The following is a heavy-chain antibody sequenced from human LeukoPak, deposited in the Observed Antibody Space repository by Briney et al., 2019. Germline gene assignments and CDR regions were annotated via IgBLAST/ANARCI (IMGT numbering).Heavy chain of an antibody. Sequence: PGRSLRLSCAASGFLFSSSAIHWVRQAPGKGLEWVAGIAYEGTIRNYADSVRGRFIISRDDSKNTLYLQMNSLRAEDTAVYYCATYYYDSGTGYWGQGTLVTVSS. CDR2: IAYEGTIR. J-gene: IGHJ4*02. CDR1: GFLFSSSA. D-gene: IGHD3-22*01. CDR3: ATYYYDSGTGY. V-gene: IGHV3-30*01.